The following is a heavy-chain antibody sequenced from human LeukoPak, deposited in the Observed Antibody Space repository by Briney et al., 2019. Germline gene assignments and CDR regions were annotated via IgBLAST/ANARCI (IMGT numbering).Heavy chain of an antibody. CDR2: IYPDDSDI. CDR3: ARRSFFSGGGYFDY. V-gene: IGHV5-51*01. J-gene: IGHJ4*02. Sequence: GESLKISCKGTGYRFTTYWIGWVRQLPGKGLEWMGIIYPDDSDIRYSPSFQGQVTISADKSISTAYLQWSSLKASDTAMYYCARRSFFSGGGYFDYWGQGTLVTVSS. CDR1: GYRFTTYW. D-gene: IGHD3-3*01.